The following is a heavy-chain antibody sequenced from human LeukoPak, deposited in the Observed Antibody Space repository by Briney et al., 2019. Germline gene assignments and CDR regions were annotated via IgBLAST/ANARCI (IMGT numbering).Heavy chain of an antibody. Sequence: GASVKVSCKASGHTLTSYYMHWVRQAPGQGLEWMGIINPSGGSTSYAQKFQGRVTMTRDMSTSTVYMELSSLRSEDTAVYYCARGDRATVTLCWGHGTLVTVSS. V-gene: IGHV1-46*01. CDR1: GHTLTSYY. J-gene: IGHJ4*01. CDR2: INPSGGST. CDR3: ARGDRATVTLC. D-gene: IGHD4-17*01.